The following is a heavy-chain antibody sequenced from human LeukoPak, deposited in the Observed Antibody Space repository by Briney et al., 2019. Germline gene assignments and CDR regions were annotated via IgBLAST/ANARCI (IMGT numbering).Heavy chain of an antibody. CDR3: ARARPYCSGGSCQAKYYFDY. CDR2: IKQDGSEK. V-gene: IGHV3-7*01. Sequence: GGSLRLSCAASGFTFSSYWMSWVRQAPGKGLEWVANIKQDGSEKYYVDSVKGRFTISRDNAKNSLYLQMNSLRAEDTAVYYCARARPYCSGGSCQAKYYFDYWGQGTLVTVSS. D-gene: IGHD2-15*01. J-gene: IGHJ4*02. CDR1: GFTFSSYW.